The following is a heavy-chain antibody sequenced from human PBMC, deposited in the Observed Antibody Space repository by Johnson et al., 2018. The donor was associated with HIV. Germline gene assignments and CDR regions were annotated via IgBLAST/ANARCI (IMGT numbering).Heavy chain of an antibody. Sequence: QVQLVESGGGVVQPGRSLRLSCAASGFTFSAYGMHWVRQAPGQGLEWVAVISYDGSYKYYADSVKGRFTISRDSSKKTLYLQMNSLKTEDTALYYCTTDVPGGPYYNAFDIWGQGTMVTVSS. V-gene: IGHV3-30*03. CDR3: TTDVPGGPYYNAFDI. D-gene: IGHD1-26*01. J-gene: IGHJ3*02. CDR1: GFTFSAYG. CDR2: ISYDGSYK.